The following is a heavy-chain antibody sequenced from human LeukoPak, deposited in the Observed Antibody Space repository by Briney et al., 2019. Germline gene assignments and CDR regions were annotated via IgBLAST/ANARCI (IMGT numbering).Heavy chain of an antibody. J-gene: IGHJ6*04. Sequence: GGSLRLSCAASGFTFSDYWMHWVRQAPGKGLVWVSRINSDESSTTYADSVKGRFTISRDNAKNTLYLQVNSLRPEDTAVYYCAGRFWGSSYYGMDVWGKGTTVTVSS. CDR2: INSDESST. CDR3: AGRFWGSSYYGMDV. D-gene: IGHD7-27*01. V-gene: IGHV3-74*01. CDR1: GFTFSDYW.